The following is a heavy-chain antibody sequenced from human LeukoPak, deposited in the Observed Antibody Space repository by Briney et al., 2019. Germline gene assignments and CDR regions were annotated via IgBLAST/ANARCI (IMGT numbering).Heavy chain of an antibody. CDR1: GFTFSNYW. V-gene: IGHV3-74*01. Sequence: GGSLRLSCAASGFTFSNYWMHWVRQAPGKGLVWVSRINTAGTGTSYADSVKGRFTISRGNAKNTLYLQMNSLRAEDTAVYYCAAVEPDYWGQGTLVTVSS. CDR2: INTAGTGT. J-gene: IGHJ4*02. CDR3: AAVEPDY. D-gene: IGHD5-24*01.